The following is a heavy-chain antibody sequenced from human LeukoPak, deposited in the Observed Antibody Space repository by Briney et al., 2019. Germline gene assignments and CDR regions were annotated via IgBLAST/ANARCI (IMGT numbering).Heavy chain of an antibody. CDR3: ARDKEYSFDY. CDR2: IRTDSSTM. CDR1: GFHFRSYT. Sequence: GGSVRLFCAASGFHFRSYTMNWVRQAPGKGLEWVSHIRTDSSTMFYSDSVKGRFTICRDNARNSLYRQMSSLRDEDTAVYYWARDKEYSFDYWGQGTLVTVSS. J-gene: IGHJ4*02. V-gene: IGHV3-48*02. D-gene: IGHD2/OR15-2a*01.